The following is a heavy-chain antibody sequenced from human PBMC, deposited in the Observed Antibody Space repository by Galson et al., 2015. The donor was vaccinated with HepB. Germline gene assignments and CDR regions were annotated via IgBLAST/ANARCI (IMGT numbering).Heavy chain of an antibody. J-gene: IGHJ4*02. V-gene: IGHV3-23*01. CDR2: ITPSGDNT. CDR1: GFTFSYYA. CDR3: AKVFPEKTDGWYRQALYYFDS. D-gene: IGHD6-19*01. Sequence: SLRLSCAASGFTFSYYAMSWVRQAPGMGLEWVSAITPSGDNTYSADSMKGRFTISRDNSRNTLFLQMNSLRADDTAIYFCAKVFPEKTDGWYRQALYYFDSWGQGTRVTVSS.